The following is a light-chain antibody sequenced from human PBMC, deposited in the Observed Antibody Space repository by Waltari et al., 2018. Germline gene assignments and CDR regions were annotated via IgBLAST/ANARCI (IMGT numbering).Light chain of an antibody. CDR2: GAS. Sequence: EIVSTQSPGSLSSSPGVRVTTSCMASQSVSRALAWYQQNPGQAPRLLIFGASNRATGIPDRFSGSGSETDFSLTISRLEPEDFAVYYCQHYVRLPATFGRGTKVEIK. CDR3: QHYVRLPAT. V-gene: IGKV3-20*01. J-gene: IGKJ1*01. CDR1: QSVSRA.